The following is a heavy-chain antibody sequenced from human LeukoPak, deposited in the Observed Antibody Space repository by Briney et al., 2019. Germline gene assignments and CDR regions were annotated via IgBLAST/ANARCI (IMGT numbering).Heavy chain of an antibody. CDR1: GFTFSYAW. CDR2: IKSKRRGGTT. D-gene: IGHD2-8*01. Sequence: GGSLRLSCAVSGFTFSYAWMNWVRQAPGKGLEWVGRIKSKRRGGTTDYAAPVKGRFTISRDDSKSTLYLQMNGLKSEDTALYYCTGSPYATNDFWGQGTWVTVSS. J-gene: IGHJ4*02. V-gene: IGHV3-15*01. CDR3: TGSPYATNDF.